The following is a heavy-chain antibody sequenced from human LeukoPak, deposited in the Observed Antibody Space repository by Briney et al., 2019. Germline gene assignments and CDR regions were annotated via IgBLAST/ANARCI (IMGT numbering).Heavy chain of an antibody. CDR2: ISSSSNTM. V-gene: IGHV3-48*04. J-gene: IGHJ2*01. CDR3: AMSTVTTRFFDL. D-gene: IGHD4-17*01. CDR1: GFTFSSYS. Sequence: PGGSLRLSCAASGFTFSSYSMNWVRQAPGKGLEWVSYISSSSNTMYYADSVKGRFTISRDNAKNSLYLQMDSLRAEDTAFYYCAMSTVTTRFFDLWGRGTLVTVSS.